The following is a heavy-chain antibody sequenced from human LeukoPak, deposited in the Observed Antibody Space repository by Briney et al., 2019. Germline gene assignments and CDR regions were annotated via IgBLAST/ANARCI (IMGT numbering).Heavy chain of an antibody. CDR1: GFTFSSYS. D-gene: IGHD3-3*01. J-gene: IGHJ6*03. Sequence: KPGGSLRLSCAASGFTFSSYSMNWVHQAPGKGLEWVSSISSSSSYIYYADSVKGRFTISRDNAKNSLYLQMNSLRAEDTAVYYCARDLTRITIFGVVSGYMDVWGKGTTVTVSS. CDR2: ISSSSSYI. V-gene: IGHV3-21*01. CDR3: ARDLTRITIFGVVSGYMDV.